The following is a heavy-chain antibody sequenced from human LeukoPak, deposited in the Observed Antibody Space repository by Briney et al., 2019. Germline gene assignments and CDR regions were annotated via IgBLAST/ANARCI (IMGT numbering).Heavy chain of an antibody. V-gene: IGHV6-1*01. CDR1: GDSVSTNSAT. CDR2: TYYRSKWYN. Sequence: SQTLSLTCAISGDSVSTNSATWTWLRQSPSRGLEWLGRTYYRSKWYNDYAVSMKSRITINPDTSKNQFSLQLNSVTPEDTAVYYCARLVGASWFDSWGQGALVTVSS. D-gene: IGHD1-26*01. J-gene: IGHJ5*01. CDR3: ARLVGASWFDS.